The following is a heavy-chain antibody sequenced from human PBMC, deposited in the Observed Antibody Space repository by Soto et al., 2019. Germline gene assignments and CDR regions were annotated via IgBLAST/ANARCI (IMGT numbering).Heavy chain of an antibody. V-gene: IGHV3-23*01. Sequence: GGSLRLSCAASGFTFSNYAMNWVRQAPGKGLEWVSVISGSGGGAYYADSVQGRFTISRDNAKNSLYLQMNSLRAEDTAVYYCARDRCSSTSCYHAFLYYYGMDVWGQGTTVTVSS. D-gene: IGHD2-2*01. J-gene: IGHJ6*02. CDR2: ISGSGGGA. CDR3: ARDRCSSTSCYHAFLYYYGMDV. CDR1: GFTFSNYA.